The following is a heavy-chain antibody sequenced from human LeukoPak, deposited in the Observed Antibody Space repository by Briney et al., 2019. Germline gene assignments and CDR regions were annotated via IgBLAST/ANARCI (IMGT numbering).Heavy chain of an antibody. V-gene: IGHV1-8*01. J-gene: IGHJ4*02. Sequence: GASVKVSCKASGYTFTSYDINWVRRATGQGLEWMGWMNPNSGNTGYAQKFQGRVTMTRNTSISTAYMELSSLRSEDTAVYYCARGRAAAGTFPYYWGQGTLVTVSS. D-gene: IGHD6-13*01. CDR1: GYTFTSYD. CDR2: MNPNSGNT. CDR3: ARGRAAAGTFPYY.